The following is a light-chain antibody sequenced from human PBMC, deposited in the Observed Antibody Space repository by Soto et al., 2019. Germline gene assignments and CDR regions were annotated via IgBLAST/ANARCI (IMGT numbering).Light chain of an antibody. CDR2: EVS. J-gene: IGLJ2*01. CDR1: SSDVGGYNY. V-gene: IGLV2-14*01. Sequence: QSALTQPASVSGSPGQSITISCTGTSSDVGGYNYVSWYQQHPGKAPKLMIYEVSYRPSGVSNRFSGSKSGNTASLTISGLQAEDEADYYCSSFTRSTTRVFGGGTKLTVL. CDR3: SSFTRSTTRV.